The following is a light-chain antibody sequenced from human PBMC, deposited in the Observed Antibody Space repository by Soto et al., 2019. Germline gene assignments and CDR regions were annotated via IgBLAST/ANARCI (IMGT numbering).Light chain of an antibody. CDR3: QHYNKWPLT. CDR2: FAS. V-gene: IGKV3-15*01. CDR1: QSVSNN. Sequence: EIVMTQSPATLSLSPGEKATLSCRASQSVSNNLAWYQQKPGQAPRLLIYFASTRATGIPARFSGSGSGTEFTLTISSLQSEESATYYCQHYNKWPLTFGGGTKVETK. J-gene: IGKJ4*01.